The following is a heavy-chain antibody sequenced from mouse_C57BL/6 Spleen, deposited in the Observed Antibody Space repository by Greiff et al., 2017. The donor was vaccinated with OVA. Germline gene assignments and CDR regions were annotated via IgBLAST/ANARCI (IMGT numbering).Heavy chain of an antibody. CDR3: ARKVDYYGSSSYFDV. CDR2: IDPSDSYT. V-gene: IGHV1-69*01. D-gene: IGHD1-1*01. Sequence: QVQLQQSGAELVMPGASVKLSCKASGYTFTSYWMHWVKQRPGQGLEWIGEIDPSDSYTNYNQKFKGKSTLTVDKSSSTAYMQLSSLTSEDSAVYYCARKVDYYGSSSYFDVWGTGTTVTVSS. J-gene: IGHJ1*03. CDR1: GYTFTSYW.